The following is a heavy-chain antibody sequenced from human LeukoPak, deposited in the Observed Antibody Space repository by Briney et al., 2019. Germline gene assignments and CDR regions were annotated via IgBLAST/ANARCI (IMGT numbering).Heavy chain of an antibody. J-gene: IGHJ4*02. CDR3: AKDPDVPEYSSGWYYFDY. CDR2: ISYDGSNK. Sequence: GRSLRLSCAASGFTFSSYGMHWVRQAPGKGLEWVAVISYDGSNKYYADSVKGRFTISRDNSTNTLYLQMNSLRAEATAVYHCAKDPDVPEYSSGWYYFDYWGQGTLVTVSS. CDR1: GFTFSSYG. D-gene: IGHD6-19*01. V-gene: IGHV3-30*18.